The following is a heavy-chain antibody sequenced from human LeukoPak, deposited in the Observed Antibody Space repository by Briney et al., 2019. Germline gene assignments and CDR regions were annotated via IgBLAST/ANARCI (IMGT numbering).Heavy chain of an antibody. V-gene: IGHV4-59*08. J-gene: IGHJ4*02. CDR3: ARWYSSGWAFDY. Sequence: SETLSLTCTVSGGTISSYYWNWIWQPPGKGLEWIGYIHYSGSTKYNPSLKSRVTISVDTSKNQFSLKLSSVTAADTAVYYCARWYSSGWAFDYWGQGTLVTVSS. CDR2: IHYSGST. D-gene: IGHD6-19*01. CDR1: GGTISSYY.